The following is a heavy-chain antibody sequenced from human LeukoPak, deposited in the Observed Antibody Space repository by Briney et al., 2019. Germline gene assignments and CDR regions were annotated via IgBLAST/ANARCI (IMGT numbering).Heavy chain of an antibody. CDR2: ISSSSSYI. D-gene: IGHD3-16*01. Sequence: SGGSLRLSCAASGFTFSSYSMNWVRQAPGKGLEWVSSISSSSSYIYYADSVKGRFTISRDNAKNSLYLHMNSLRAEDTAVYYCARDRHYYEESNAFDIWGQGTMVTVSS. CDR1: GFTFSSYS. J-gene: IGHJ3*02. CDR3: ARDRHYYEESNAFDI. V-gene: IGHV3-21*04.